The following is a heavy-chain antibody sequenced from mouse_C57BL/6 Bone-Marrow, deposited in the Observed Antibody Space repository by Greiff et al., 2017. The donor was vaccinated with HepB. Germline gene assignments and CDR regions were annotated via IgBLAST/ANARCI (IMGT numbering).Heavy chain of an antibody. CDR3: TTAGYYSNYEMYFDV. CDR1: GFNIKDDY. Sequence: EVKLMESGAELVRPGASVKLSCTASGFNIKDDYMHWVKQRPEQGLEWIGWIDPENGDTEYASKFQGKATITADTSSNTAYLQLSSLTSEDTAVYYCTTAGYYSNYEMYFDVWGTGTTVTVSS. CDR2: IDPENGDT. J-gene: IGHJ1*03. D-gene: IGHD2-5*01. V-gene: IGHV14-4*01.